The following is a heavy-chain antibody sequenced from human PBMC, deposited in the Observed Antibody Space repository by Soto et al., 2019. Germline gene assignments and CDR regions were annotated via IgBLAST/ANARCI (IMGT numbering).Heavy chain of an antibody. D-gene: IGHD3-9*01. CDR1: DDSINSDKYY. V-gene: IGHV4-39*01. CDR2: IYYRGNA. CDR3: ARLEGLATISYYFDF. Sequence: QLQLQESGPGLVKPSETLSLTCSVSDDSINSDKYYWGWIRQPPGKGLEWIGSIYYRGNAYYNPSLRTRVTMSLDKSRRQFSLKLNSVTAADSAVYFCARLEGLATISYYFDFWGPGALVTVSS. J-gene: IGHJ4*02.